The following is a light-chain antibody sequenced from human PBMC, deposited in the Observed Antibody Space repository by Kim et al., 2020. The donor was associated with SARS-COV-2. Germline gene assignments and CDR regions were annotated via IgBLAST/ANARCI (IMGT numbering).Light chain of an antibody. J-gene: IGKJ1*01. CDR1: QSVLHSANDKNN. CDR3: QQYYRTPWT. CDR2: WAS. Sequence: DIVMTQSPDSLAVSLGERVTIKCKSSQSVLHSANDKNNLAWYQQRPGQFPKLLIYWASTRESGVPDRFRGSGSGTDFTLTISSLQAEDVAVYYCQQYYRTPWTFGQGTKVDIK. V-gene: IGKV4-1*01.